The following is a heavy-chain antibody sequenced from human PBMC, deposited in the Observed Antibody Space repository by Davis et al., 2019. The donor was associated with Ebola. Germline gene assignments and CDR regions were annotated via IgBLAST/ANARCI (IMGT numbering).Heavy chain of an antibody. V-gene: IGHV3-21*04. D-gene: IGHD4-23*01. CDR2: ISSSSSYI. CDR1: GFTFSSYS. Sequence: GESLKISCAASGFTFSSYSMNWVRQAPGKGLEWVSSISSSSSYIYYADSVKGRFTISRDNAKNSLYMQMNSLRAEDTAVYYCGRRGGKDGNSGVFDIWGQGTMVTVSS. J-gene: IGHJ3*02. CDR3: GRRGGKDGNSGVFDI.